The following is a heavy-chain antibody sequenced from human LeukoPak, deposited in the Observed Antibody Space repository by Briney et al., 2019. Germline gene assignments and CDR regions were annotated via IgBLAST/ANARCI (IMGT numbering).Heavy chain of an antibody. D-gene: IGHD5-12*01. CDR1: GFTFSSYS. J-gene: IGHJ4*02. CDR2: ISSSSSYI. Sequence: GGSLRLSCAASGFTFSSYSMNWVRQAPGKGLEWVSSISSSSSYIYYADSVKGRFTISRDNSKNTLYLQMNSLRAEDTAVYYCAKASGYSGYDPIDYRGQGTLVTVSS. CDR3: AKASGYSGYDPIDY. V-gene: IGHV3-21*04.